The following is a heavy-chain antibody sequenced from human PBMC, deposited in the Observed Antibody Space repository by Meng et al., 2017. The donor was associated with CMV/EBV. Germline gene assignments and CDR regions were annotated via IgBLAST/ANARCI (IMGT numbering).Heavy chain of an antibody. V-gene: IGHV3-21*01. J-gene: IGHJ4*02. CDR3: ARVGTRFLEWLS. CDR1: GFTFSSYS. D-gene: IGHD3-3*01. CDR2: ISSNSSYI. Sequence: GESLKISCAASGFTFSSYSMNWVRQAPGKGLEWVSSISSNSSYIYYADSVKGRFTISRDNAKNSLYLQMNSLRAEDTAMYYCARVGTRFLEWLSWGQGTLVTVSS.